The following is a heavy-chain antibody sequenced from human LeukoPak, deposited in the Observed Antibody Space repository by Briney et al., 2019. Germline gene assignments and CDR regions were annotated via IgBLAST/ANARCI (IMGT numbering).Heavy chain of an antibody. D-gene: IGHD2-2*01. CDR2: INTSGGST. Sequence: ASVKVSCKASGYTFTSYYMHWVRQAPGQGLEWMGIINTSGGSTSYAQKFQGRVTMTRDTSKNQFSLKLSSVTAADTAVYYCASGFVGYCSSTSCYRGGLSPGVFDYWGQGTLVTVSS. V-gene: IGHV1-46*01. J-gene: IGHJ4*02. CDR1: GYTFTSYY. CDR3: ASGFVGYCSSTSCYRGGLSPGVFDY.